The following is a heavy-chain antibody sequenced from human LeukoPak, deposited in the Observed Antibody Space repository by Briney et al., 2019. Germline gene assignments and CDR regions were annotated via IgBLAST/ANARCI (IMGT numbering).Heavy chain of an antibody. CDR2: ISGSGGST. CDR1: A. V-gene: IGHV3-23*01. Sequence: AMSWVXXXPGKGLEWVSAISGSGGSTYYADSVKGRFTISRDNSKNTLYLQMNSLRAEDTAVYYCAKDGGDYDFWSGYPNWFDPWGQGTLVTVSS. J-gene: IGHJ5*02. D-gene: IGHD3-3*01. CDR3: AKDGGDYDFWSGYPNWFDP.